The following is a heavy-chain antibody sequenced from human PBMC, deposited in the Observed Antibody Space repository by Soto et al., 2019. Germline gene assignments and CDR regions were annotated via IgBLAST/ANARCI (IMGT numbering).Heavy chain of an antibody. Sequence: EVQLVESGGGLVQPGGSLRLSCAASGFTFNTYNMNWVRQAPGKRPEWVSYNNSSSSPVVYAASVKGRFIAARDNARNSLYLQMNSLRAEDTALYYCVYDFWLVALVWGKGTTVTVSS. J-gene: IGHJ6*04. V-gene: IGHV3-48*01. CDR3: VYDFWLVALV. D-gene: IGHD3-3*01. CDR1: GFTFNTYN. CDR2: NNSSSSPV.